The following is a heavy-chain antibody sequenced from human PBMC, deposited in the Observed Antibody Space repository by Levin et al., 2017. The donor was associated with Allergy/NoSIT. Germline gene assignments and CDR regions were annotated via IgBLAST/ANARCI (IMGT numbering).Heavy chain of an antibody. CDR1: GGSISSGDYY. V-gene: IGHV4-30-4*01. D-gene: IGHD4-11*01. CDR2: IHYSGST. Sequence: SETLSLTCTVSGGSISSGDYYWSWIRQPPGKGLEWIGYIHYSGSTSYKPSLKSRVTISIDTSKNQFSLKLNSVTAADTAVYYCARGWQWVIYSMWFDPWGQGTLVTVSS. J-gene: IGHJ5*02. CDR3: ARGWQWVIYSMWFDP.